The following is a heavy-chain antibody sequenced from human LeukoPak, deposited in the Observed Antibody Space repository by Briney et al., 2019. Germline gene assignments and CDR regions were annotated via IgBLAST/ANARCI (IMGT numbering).Heavy chain of an antibody. D-gene: IGHD2-21*02. Sequence: GGSLRLSCAASGFTFSSYWMHWVRQAPGKGLVWVSRINSGGSSTSYADSVKGRFTISRDNAKNTLYLQMNSLRAEDTAVYYCARDQYCGGDCYSDNWLDPWGQGTLVTVSS. V-gene: IGHV3-74*01. CDR1: GFTFSSYW. CDR3: ARDQYCGGDCYSDNWLDP. CDR2: INSGGSST. J-gene: IGHJ5*02.